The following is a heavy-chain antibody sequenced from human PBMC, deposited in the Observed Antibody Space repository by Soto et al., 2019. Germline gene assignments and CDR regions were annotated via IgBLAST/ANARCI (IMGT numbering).Heavy chain of an antibody. CDR1: GYIFTSYY. Sequence: QVQLVQSGAEVKKPGASVKVSCKASGYIFTSYYIHWVRQAPGQGLEWMGWINPFDGSRMFAQSFQGRVTMTRDTSTSTVYMEVSSLISEDTAVYYCSRVDPGETSPFDHWGQGTLVTVSS. V-gene: IGHV1-46*03. CDR2: INPFDGSR. J-gene: IGHJ4*02. CDR3: SRVDPGETSPFDH. D-gene: IGHD3-10*01.